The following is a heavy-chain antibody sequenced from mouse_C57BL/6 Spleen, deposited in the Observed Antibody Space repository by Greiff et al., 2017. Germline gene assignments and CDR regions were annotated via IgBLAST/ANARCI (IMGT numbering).Heavy chain of an antibody. D-gene: IGHD1-1*01. Sequence: QVQLKESGAELVKPGASVKISCKASGYAFSSYWMNWVKQRPGKGLEWIGQIYPGDGDTNSNGTFKGKATLTADKSSSTAYMQLSSLTSEDSAVYFWARLGTTVVDLVFDYWGQGTTLTVSA. V-gene: IGHV1-80*01. CDR3: ARLGTTVVDLVFDY. CDR1: GYAFSSYW. CDR2: IYPGDGDT. J-gene: IGHJ2*01.